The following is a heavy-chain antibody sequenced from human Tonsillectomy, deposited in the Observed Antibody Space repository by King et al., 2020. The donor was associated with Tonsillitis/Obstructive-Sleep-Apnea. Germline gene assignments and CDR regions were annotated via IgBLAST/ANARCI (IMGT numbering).Heavy chain of an antibody. D-gene: IGHD1-7*01. CDR3: AKETGTNWGYFDY. CDR2: ITGSGSNT. V-gene: IGHV3-23*04. J-gene: IGHJ4*02. CDR1: GFSFSSHA. Sequence: VQLVESGGGLVQPGGSLRLSCAASGFSFSSHAMSWVRQAPGKGLEWVSVITGSGSNTYYADSVQGRFTISGDNSQNTLYLQMNSLRAEDTALYYCAKETGTNWGYFDYWGQGTLVTLSS.